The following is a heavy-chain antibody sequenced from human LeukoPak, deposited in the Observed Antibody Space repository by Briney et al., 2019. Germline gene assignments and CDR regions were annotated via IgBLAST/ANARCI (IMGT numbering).Heavy chain of an antibody. V-gene: IGHV3-11*01. CDR3: ARVGIALASPFDY. CDR2: MSSRGYPI. CDR1: GFTFSDYY. J-gene: IGHJ4*02. Sequence: GGSLKLSCLASGFTFSDYYMSWVRQAPGKGLEWISYMSSRGYPIYYADSVKGRFTISRDNAKNTLYLQMHNLRPDDTAVYFCARVGIALASPFDYWGLGTLVAVSS. D-gene: IGHD1-1*01.